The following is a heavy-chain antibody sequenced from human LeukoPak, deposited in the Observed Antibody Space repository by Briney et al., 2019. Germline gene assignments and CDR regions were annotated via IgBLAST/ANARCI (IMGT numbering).Heavy chain of an antibody. CDR2: IIPIFGTA. Sequence: ASVKVSCKASGGTFSSYAISWVRQAPGQGLEWMGGIIPIFGTANYARKFQGRVTITADESTSTAYMELSSLRSEDTAVYYCARAPSGIAVSYYYYGMDVWGKGTTVTVSS. J-gene: IGHJ6*04. V-gene: IGHV1-69*13. CDR1: GGTFSSYA. CDR3: ARAPSGIAVSYYYYGMDV. D-gene: IGHD6-19*01.